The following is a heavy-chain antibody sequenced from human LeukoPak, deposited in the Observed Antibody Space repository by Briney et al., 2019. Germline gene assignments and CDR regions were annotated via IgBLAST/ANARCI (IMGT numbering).Heavy chain of an antibody. Sequence: PGGSLRLSCAASGFTFSSYSMNWVRQAPGKGLEWVSSISSSGSTIYYADPVRGRFTISRDNAKNSLYLQMNSLRAEDTAVYYCARRKEIDYWGQGTLVTVSS. CDR3: ARRKEIDY. CDR1: GFTFSSYS. V-gene: IGHV3-48*01. J-gene: IGHJ4*02. CDR2: ISSSGSTI.